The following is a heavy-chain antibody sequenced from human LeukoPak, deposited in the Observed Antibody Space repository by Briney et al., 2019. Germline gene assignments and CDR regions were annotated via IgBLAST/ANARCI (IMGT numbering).Heavy chain of an antibody. V-gene: IGHV3-48*04. D-gene: IGHD6-19*01. CDR2: ISGSSSTI. J-gene: IGHJ3*01. CDR1: GFTFSSYW. CDR3: TREVSGWRGAAFDL. Sequence: GGSLRLSCAASGFTFSSYWMHWVRQARGKGLEWVSYISGSSSTIYYVDSVNGRFTISRDNAKNSLYLQMNSLRVDDTAVYYCTREVSGWRGAAFDLWGQGTMVTVSS.